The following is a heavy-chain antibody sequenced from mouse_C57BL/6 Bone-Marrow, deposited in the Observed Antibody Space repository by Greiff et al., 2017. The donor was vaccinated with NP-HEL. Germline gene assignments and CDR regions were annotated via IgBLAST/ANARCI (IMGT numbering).Heavy chain of an antibody. D-gene: IGHD2-3*01. CDR3: ERRRYDGYYDPGKGFDY. V-gene: IGHV5-4*03. CDR2: ISDGGSYT. Sequence: EVHLVESGGGLVKPGGSLKLSCAASGFTFSSYAMSWVRQTPEKRLEWVATISDGGSYTYYPDNVKGRFTISRDNAKNNLYLQMSHLKSEDTAMYYCERRRYDGYYDPGKGFDYWGQGTTLTVSA. CDR1: GFTFSSYA. J-gene: IGHJ2*01.